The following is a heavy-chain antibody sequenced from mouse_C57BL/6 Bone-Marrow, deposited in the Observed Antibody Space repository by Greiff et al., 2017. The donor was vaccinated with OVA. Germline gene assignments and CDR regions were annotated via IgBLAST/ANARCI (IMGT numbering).Heavy chain of an antibody. CDR1: GYTFTSYW. D-gene: IGHD4-1*01. CDR2: IYPGSGST. Sequence: VQLQQPGAELVKPGASVKMSCKASGYTFTSYWITWVKQRPGQGLEWIGDIYPGSGSTNYNEKFKSKATLTVDTSSSTAYMQLSSLTSEDSAVYYCARPGGYRGAMDYWGQGTSVTVSS. J-gene: IGHJ4*01. CDR3: ARPGGYRGAMDY. V-gene: IGHV1-55*01.